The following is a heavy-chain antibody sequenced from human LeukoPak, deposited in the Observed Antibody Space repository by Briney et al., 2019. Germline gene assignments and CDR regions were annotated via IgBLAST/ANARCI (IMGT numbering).Heavy chain of an antibody. V-gene: IGHV1-46*01. CDR1: GYTFTSYY. D-gene: IGHD1-1*01. J-gene: IGHJ4*02. CDR2: INPSGGST. CDR3: AKDKEALKNWDY. Sequence: GASVKVSCKASGYTFTSYYMHWVRQAPGQGLEWMGIINPSGGSTTYAQKFQGRVTMTRDTSTSTAYMELSSLRSEDTAVYYCAKDKEALKNWDYWGQGTLVTVTS.